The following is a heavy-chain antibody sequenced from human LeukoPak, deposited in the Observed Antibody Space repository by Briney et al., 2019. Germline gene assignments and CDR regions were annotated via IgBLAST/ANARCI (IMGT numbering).Heavy chain of an antibody. J-gene: IGHJ6*03. CDR3: AIETSQKGAHYMDV. Sequence: PSETLSLICTVSGGYIGSYYWTWIRHPPGKGLEWIGYIYYSGYTTYSPSLRSRVTISVDTSKNQFSLKLSSVTAADTAVYYCAIETSQKGAHYMDVWGKGTTITISS. CDR1: GGYIGSYY. V-gene: IGHV4-59*01. D-gene: IGHD3-16*01. CDR2: IYYSGYT.